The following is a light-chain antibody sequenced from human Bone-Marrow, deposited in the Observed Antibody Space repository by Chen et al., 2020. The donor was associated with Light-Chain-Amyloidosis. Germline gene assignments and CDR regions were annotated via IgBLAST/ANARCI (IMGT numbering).Light chain of an antibody. CDR1: SSDVGGDNH. CDR3: SSYTITNTRV. Sequence: QSALTQPASVSGSPGQSSTISSTGTSSDVGGDNHVSWYQQHPDKAPNLRIYEVTNRPSWVPDRFSGYKADNTASLTISGLQTDDEADYFCSSYTITNTRVFGSGTRVTVL. J-gene: IGLJ1*01. CDR2: EVT. V-gene: IGLV2-14*01.